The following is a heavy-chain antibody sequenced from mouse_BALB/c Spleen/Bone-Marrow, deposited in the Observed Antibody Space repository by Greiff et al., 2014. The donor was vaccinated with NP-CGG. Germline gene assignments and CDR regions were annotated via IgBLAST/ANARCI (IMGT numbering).Heavy chain of an antibody. V-gene: IGHV14-3*02. CDR1: GFNIKDTY. Sequence: EVQLQQSGAELVKPGASVKLSCTASGFNIKDTYMHWVKQRPEQGLEWIGRIDPANGNTKYDPKFQGKATITADTSSNTAYLQLSSMTSEDTAVYYGASYYYGSSKVADWGQGTLVTVSA. J-gene: IGHJ3*01. CDR2: IDPANGNT. D-gene: IGHD1-1*01. CDR3: ASYYYGSSKVAD.